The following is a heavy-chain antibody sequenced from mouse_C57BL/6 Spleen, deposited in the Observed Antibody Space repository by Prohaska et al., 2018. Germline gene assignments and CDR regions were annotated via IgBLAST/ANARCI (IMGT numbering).Heavy chain of an antibody. CDR3: ARLLGKGYFDY. J-gene: IGHJ2*01. Sequence: EVQLQQSGPELVKPGASVKISCKASGYTFTDYYMNWVKQSHGKSLEWIGDINPNNGGTSYNQKFKGKATLTVDKSSSTAYMELRSLTSEDSAVYYCARLLGKGYFDYWGQGTTLTVSS. CDR2: INPNNGGT. CDR1: GYTFTDYY. V-gene: IGHV1-26*01. D-gene: IGHD3-1*01.